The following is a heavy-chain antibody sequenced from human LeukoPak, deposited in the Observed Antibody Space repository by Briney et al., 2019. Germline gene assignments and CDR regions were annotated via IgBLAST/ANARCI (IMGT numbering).Heavy chain of an antibody. CDR1: GGSVNSGSFY. Sequence: SETLSLTCTVSGGSVNSGSFYWSWIRQPPGKGLEWIGYIYDSGSTYYNPSLKSRVTISVDRSKNQFSLKLSSVTAADTAVYYCARARGYSYLYFDLWGRGTLVTVSS. CDR2: IYDSGST. J-gene: IGHJ2*01. CDR3: ARARGYSYLYFDL. D-gene: IGHD5-18*01. V-gene: IGHV4-30-2*01.